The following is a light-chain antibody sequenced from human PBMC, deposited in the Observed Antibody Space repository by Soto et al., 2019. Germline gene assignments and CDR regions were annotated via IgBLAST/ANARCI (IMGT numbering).Light chain of an antibody. CDR3: SSYAGSNGV. J-gene: IGLJ1*01. V-gene: IGLV2-8*01. CDR2: EVS. CDR1: SRDVGGYNY. Sequence: QSVLTQPPSASGSPGQSVPISCTGTSRDVGGYNYVSWYQQHPGKAPKLMIYEVSKRPSGVPDRFSGSKSGNTASLTVSGLQDEDEADYYCSSYAGSNGVFGTGTKVTVL.